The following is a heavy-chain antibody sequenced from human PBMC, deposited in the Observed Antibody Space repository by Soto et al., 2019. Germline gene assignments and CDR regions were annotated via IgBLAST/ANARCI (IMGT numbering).Heavy chain of an antibody. D-gene: IGHD6-6*01. J-gene: IGHJ6*04. CDR2: ISGGGDGT. V-gene: IGHV3-23*01. CDR1: GFTFSTYA. Sequence: PGGSLRLSCAASGFTFSTYAMSWVRQAPGKGLEWVSTISGGGDGTYYADSVKGRFTISRDNSKNTIYLQIDSLRAEDTAVYYCAKDRPTTSSSKMDVWGKGTTVTVSS. CDR3: AKDRPTTSSSKMDV.